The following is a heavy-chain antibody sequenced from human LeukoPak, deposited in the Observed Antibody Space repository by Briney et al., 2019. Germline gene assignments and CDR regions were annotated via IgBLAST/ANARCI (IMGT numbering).Heavy chain of an antibody. J-gene: IGHJ4*02. CDR2: ISSDGSNK. CDR1: GFTFSSFT. CDR3: AARSSGNPYF. V-gene: IGHV3-30-3*01. D-gene: IGHD1-26*01. Sequence: GGSLRLSCAASGFTFSSFTMHWVRQAPGKGLRWMAVISSDGSNKYYADSVKGRFTISRDNAENSLYLQMNSLRVEDTAVYYCAARSSGNPYFWGQGTLVTVSS.